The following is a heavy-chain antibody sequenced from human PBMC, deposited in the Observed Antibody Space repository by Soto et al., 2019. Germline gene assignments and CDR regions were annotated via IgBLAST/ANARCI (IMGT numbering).Heavy chain of an antibody. CDR2: ISSTSSFT. D-gene: IGHD5-12*01. V-gene: IGHV3-11*06. CDR3: ARRDGYNYFDF. Sequence: ESGGGLVKPGGSLRLSCVASGFTFSDSYMSWVRQAPGKGLEWVSCISSTSSFTDYAESVKGRFIISRDNAKNSLFLQMNSLRAEDTALYYCARRDGYNYFDFWGQGTLVSVSS. J-gene: IGHJ4*02. CDR1: GFTFSDSY.